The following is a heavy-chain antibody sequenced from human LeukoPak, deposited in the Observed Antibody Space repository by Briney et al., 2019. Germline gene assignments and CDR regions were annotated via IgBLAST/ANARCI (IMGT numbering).Heavy chain of an antibody. J-gene: IGHJ5*02. CDR3: ARDHCSSTSCYYTYGERSNWFDP. V-gene: IGHV1-2*02. CDR1: GYTFTGCY. D-gene: IGHD2-2*01. CDR2: INPNSGGT. Sequence: ASVKVSCKASGYTFTGCYMHWVRQAPGQGLEWMGWINPNSGGTNYAQKFQGRVTMTRDTSISTAYMELSRLRSDDTAVYYCARDHCSSTSCYYTYGERSNWFDPWGQGTLVTVSS.